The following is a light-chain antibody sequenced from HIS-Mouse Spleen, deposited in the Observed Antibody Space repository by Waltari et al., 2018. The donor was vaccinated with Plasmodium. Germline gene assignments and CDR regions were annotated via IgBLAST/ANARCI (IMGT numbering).Light chain of an antibody. J-gene: IGLJ2*01. CDR2: EGS. CDR1: RREVGSHNL. Sequence: QSALTQPASVSGSPGQSLPIPCTRTRREVGSHNLVSWYQQHPGKAPKLMIYEGSKRPSGVSNRFSGSKSGNTASLTISGLQAEDEADYYCCSYAGSVVFGGGTKLTVL. V-gene: IGLV2-23*01. CDR3: CSYAGSVV.